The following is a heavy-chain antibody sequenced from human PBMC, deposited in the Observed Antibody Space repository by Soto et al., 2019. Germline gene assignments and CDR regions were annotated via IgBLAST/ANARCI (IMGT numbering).Heavy chain of an antibody. Sequence: PGESLKISCKGSGYSFTSYWIGWVRQMPGKGLEWMGIIYPGDSDTRYSPSFQGQVTISADKSISTAYLQWSSLKASDTAMYYCARQMGSGWTNDAFDIWGQGTMVTVSS. J-gene: IGHJ3*02. CDR2: IYPGDSDT. CDR1: GYSFTSYW. D-gene: IGHD6-19*01. CDR3: ARQMGSGWTNDAFDI. V-gene: IGHV5-51*01.